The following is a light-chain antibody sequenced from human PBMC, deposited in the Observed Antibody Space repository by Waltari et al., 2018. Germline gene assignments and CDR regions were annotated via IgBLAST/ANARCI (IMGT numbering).Light chain of an antibody. CDR3: QQYNNWPPELT. CDR2: GAS. CDR1: QRVSSN. V-gene: IGKV3-15*01. J-gene: IGKJ4*01. Sequence: EIVMTQSPATLSVSPGERATLSCRASQRVSSNLAWYQQKHGQAPSLLIYGASTRATGIPARFSGSGSGTEFTITISSLQSEDFAVYYCQQYNNWPPELTFGGGTKVEIK.